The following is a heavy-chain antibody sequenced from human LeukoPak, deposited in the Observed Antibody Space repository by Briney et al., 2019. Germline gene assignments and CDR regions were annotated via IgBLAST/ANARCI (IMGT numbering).Heavy chain of an antibody. D-gene: IGHD6-13*01. CDR1: GYTFTGYY. J-gene: IGHJ4*01. CDR3: ARAGIAAISFDY. CDR2: INPNSGGI. Sequence: ASVKVSCKASGYTFTGYYMHWVRQAPGQGLEWMGWINPNSGGINYAQKFQGWVTMTRDTSISTAYMELSRLRSDDTAVYYCARAGIAAISFDYWGQGTLVTVSS. V-gene: IGHV1-2*04.